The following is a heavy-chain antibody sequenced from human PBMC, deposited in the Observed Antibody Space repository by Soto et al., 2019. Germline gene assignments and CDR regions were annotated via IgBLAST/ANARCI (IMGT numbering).Heavy chain of an antibody. J-gene: IGHJ6*02. CDR2: INSDGSST. V-gene: IGHV3-74*01. CDR1: GFTFRSYW. D-gene: IGHD6-13*01. Sequence: GGSLRLSCAASGFTFRSYWMQWVRQAPGKGLVWVSWINSDGSSTSYADSVKGRFTISRDNAKNTLYLQMNSLRAEDTAVYYCARMGGSSSWYSRVTSSYYGMDVWGQGTTVTVSS. CDR3: ARMGGSSSWYSRVTSSYYGMDV.